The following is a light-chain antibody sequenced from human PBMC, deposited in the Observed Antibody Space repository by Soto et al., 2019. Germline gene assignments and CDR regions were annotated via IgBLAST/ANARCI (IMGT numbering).Light chain of an antibody. V-gene: IGKV3-15*01. CDR3: QQYTDWPLT. J-gene: IGKJ1*01. CDR2: GAS. Sequence: EIVMTQSPDTLSVSPGERATLSCRASQSLSSNLAWYQHKPGQAPRLLMYGASTRATGVPARFSGSGSGTEFTLTISSLQSEDFEVYYCQQYTDWPLTFGPATRVEIK. CDR1: QSLSSN.